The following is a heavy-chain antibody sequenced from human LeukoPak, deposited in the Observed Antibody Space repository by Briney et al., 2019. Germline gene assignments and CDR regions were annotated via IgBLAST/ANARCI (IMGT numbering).Heavy chain of an antibody. D-gene: IGHD1-26*01. Sequence: PLASVKVSCKASGYTFTSYGISWVRQAPGQGLEWMGWISAYNGNTNYAQKLQGRVTMTEDTSTDTAYMELSSLRSEDTAVYYCATLNPSGSYYFPTFDYWGQGTLVTVSS. CDR1: GYTFTSYG. J-gene: IGHJ4*02. CDR3: ATLNPSGSYYFPTFDY. CDR2: ISAYNGNT. V-gene: IGHV1-18*01.